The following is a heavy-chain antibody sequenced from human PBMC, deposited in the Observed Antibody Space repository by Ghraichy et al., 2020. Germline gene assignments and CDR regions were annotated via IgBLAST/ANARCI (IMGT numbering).Heavy chain of an antibody. Sequence: ASVKVSCKVSGYTLTELSMHWVRQAPGKGLEWMGGFDPEDGETIYAQKFQGRVTMTEDTSTDTAYMELSSLRSEDTAVYYCATGRPDGPRIFPFDYWGQGTLVTVSS. CDR3: ATGRPDGPRIFPFDY. J-gene: IGHJ4*02. CDR2: FDPEDGET. D-gene: IGHD5-24*01. V-gene: IGHV1-24*01. CDR1: GYTLTELS.